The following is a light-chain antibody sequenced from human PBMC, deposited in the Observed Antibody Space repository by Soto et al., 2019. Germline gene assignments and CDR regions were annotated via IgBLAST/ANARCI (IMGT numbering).Light chain of an antibody. Sequence: IVMTQSPATLSVSPGEGATLSCRASQRVSSKLAWYQQKPGQAPRLLIYGASTRATGNPARFSGSESGTEFALTISSRESEDFAVYYCQKYDNWPFTFGPGTNVHIK. CDR2: GAS. CDR3: QKYDNWPFT. V-gene: IGKV3-15*01. J-gene: IGKJ3*01. CDR1: QRVSSK.